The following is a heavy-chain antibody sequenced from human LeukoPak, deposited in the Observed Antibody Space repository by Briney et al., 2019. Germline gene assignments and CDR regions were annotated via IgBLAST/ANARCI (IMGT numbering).Heavy chain of an antibody. Sequence: PGGSLRPSCAASEFTFSNYAMNWVRQAPGKGLEWVSGISGSGGSTYYADSVKGRFTISRDNAKDTLYLQMNSLRAEDTAVYYCARHLTYGGWNSWGQGTLVTVSS. J-gene: IGHJ4*02. CDR1: EFTFSNYA. CDR3: ARHLTYGGWNS. V-gene: IGHV3-23*01. D-gene: IGHD4-23*01. CDR2: ISGSGGST.